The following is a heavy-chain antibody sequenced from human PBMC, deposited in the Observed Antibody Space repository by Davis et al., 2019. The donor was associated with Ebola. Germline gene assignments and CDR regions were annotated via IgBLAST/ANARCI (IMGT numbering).Heavy chain of an antibody. V-gene: IGHV4-39*01. D-gene: IGHD2-15*01. J-gene: IGHJ4*02. CDR2: VSYIGGM. Sequence: GSLRLSCSVSGGSIRSNNYYWDWIRQPPGKGLEWIGSVSYIGGMYSTGMYYNASLKSRVTISADASKNQFSLNLMSVTAADTAVYYCAKGLSEYCSATSCLIGLFDHWGQGHLVTVS. CDR1: GGSIRSNNYY. CDR3: AKGLSEYCSATSCLIGLFDH.